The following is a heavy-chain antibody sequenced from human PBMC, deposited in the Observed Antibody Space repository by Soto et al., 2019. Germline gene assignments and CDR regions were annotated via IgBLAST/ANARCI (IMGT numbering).Heavy chain of an antibody. CDR2: ITPKFGSA. CDR3: ARAGVLNWFDP. V-gene: IGHV1-69*01. Sequence: QMQLVQSGAEVKKPGSSVKVSCKASRGTFSSYAINWVRQAPGQGLEWMGGITPKFGSANYAQKFQGRVTITADESTSTAYMELSSLRSEDTALYYCARAGVLNWFDPWAQGTLVTVSS. CDR1: RGTFSSYA. J-gene: IGHJ5*02. D-gene: IGHD6-19*01.